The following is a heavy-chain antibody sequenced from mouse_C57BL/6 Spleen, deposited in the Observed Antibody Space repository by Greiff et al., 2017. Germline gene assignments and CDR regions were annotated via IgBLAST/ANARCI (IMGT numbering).Heavy chain of an antibody. D-gene: IGHD2-2*01. V-gene: IGHV1-52*01. Sequence: QVQLQQPGAELVRPGSSVKLSCKASGYTFTSYWLHWVKQRPIQGLEWIGNIDPSDSETHYNQKFKDKATLTVDKSSSTAYMQLSSLTSEDSAVYYCARRGDGYDYAMDYWGQGTSVTVSS. CDR3: ARRGDGYDYAMDY. CDR1: GYTFTSYW. CDR2: IDPSDSET. J-gene: IGHJ4*01.